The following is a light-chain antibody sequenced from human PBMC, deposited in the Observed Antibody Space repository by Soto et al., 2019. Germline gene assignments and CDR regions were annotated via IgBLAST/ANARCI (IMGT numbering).Light chain of an antibody. J-gene: IGKJ1*01. CDR1: QSISNF. V-gene: IGKV1-39*01. Sequence: DIQVTQSPSSLSASVGDRVTITCRTTQSISNFLNWYQQTAGKAPKLLIYAASSLQSGVPSRFSGSRSGTAFTLTISSLQPEDFATYFCQQSYTTPRTFGPGTKVEFK. CDR3: QQSYTTPRT. CDR2: AAS.